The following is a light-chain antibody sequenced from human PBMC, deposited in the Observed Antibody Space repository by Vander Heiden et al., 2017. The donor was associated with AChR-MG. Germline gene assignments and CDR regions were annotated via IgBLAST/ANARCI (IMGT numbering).Light chain of an antibody. CDR2: EVN. CDR3: SSYAGSEGYI. CDR1: SSDVGGYHY. J-gene: IGLJ1*01. V-gene: IGLV2-8*01. Sequence: QSALTQPPSASGSPGQSVTISCTGTSSDVGGYHYVSWYQQHPDKAPKVIIYEVNKRPSGVPDRFSGSKSGNTASLTVSGLQAEDEAEYYCSSYAGSEGYIFGTGTRVTVL.